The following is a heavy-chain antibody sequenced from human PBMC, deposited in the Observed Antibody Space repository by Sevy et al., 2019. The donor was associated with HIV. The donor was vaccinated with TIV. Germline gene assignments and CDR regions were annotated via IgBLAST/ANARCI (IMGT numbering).Heavy chain of an antibody. V-gene: IGHV5-51*01. CDR1: GYSFSNSW. D-gene: IGHD2-15*01. CDR3: ARRYCSGGYCRFDY. CDR2: IYPDDSDT. Sequence: GESLKIPCKGSGYSFSNSWIGWVRQMPGKGLEWMGIIYPDDSDTIYSPSFQGQVTFSADESISTAYLQWSRLKASDTAMYYCARRYCSGGYCRFDYWGQGTLVTVSS. J-gene: IGHJ4*02.